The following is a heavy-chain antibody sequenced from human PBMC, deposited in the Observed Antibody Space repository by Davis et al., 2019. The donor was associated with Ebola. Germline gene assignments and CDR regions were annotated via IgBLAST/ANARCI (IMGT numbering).Heavy chain of an antibody. D-gene: IGHD6-6*01. CDR2: IYYSGST. Sequence: SETLSLTCTVSGGSISSGGYYWSWIRQHPGKGLEWIGYIYYSGSTYYNPSLKSRVTISVDTSKNQFSLKLSSVTAADTAVYYCASTMMYSSSSLDYWGQGTLVTVSS. CDR1: GGSISSGGYY. J-gene: IGHJ4*02. V-gene: IGHV4-31*03. CDR3: ASTMMYSSSSLDY.